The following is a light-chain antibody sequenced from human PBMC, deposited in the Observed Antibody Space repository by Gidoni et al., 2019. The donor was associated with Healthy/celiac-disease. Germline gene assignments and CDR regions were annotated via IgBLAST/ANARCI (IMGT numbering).Light chain of an antibody. CDR3: QQYDNLLT. CDR2: DAS. J-gene: IGKJ3*01. Sequence: RVTITCQASQDISNYLTWYQQKPGKAPKLLIYDASNLETGVPSRFSGSGSGTDFTFTISSLQPEDIATYYCQQYDNLLTFGPGTKVDIK. CDR1: QDISNY. V-gene: IGKV1-33*01.